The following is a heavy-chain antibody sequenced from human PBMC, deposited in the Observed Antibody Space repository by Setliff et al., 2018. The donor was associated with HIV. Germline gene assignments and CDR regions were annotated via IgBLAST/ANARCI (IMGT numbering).Heavy chain of an antibody. V-gene: IGHV4-59*08. Sequence: PSETLSLTCTVSGDSIRGYYWSWIRQPPGKGLEWMGYVFYTGFAAYNPSLKSRLTISVDTSKSQFSLTLTSVTAADTAVYYCARRTFGSGRFDPWGQGTPVTVSS. CDR2: VFYTGFA. CDR1: GDSIRGYY. J-gene: IGHJ5*02. D-gene: IGHD6-19*01. CDR3: ARRTFGSGRFDP.